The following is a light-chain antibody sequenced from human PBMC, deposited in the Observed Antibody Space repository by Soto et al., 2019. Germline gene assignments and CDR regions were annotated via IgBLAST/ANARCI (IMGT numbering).Light chain of an antibody. CDR2: DAS. V-gene: IGKV1-5*01. Sequence: DIQMTQSPSTLSASVGDRVTITCRASQSISSWLAWYQQKLGRAPRLLIYDASSLESGVPSRFSGSGYGTEFTLTISSLQPDDFATYYCQQHNTYSSLTFGGGTKVEIK. J-gene: IGKJ4*01. CDR1: QSISSW. CDR3: QQHNTYSSLT.